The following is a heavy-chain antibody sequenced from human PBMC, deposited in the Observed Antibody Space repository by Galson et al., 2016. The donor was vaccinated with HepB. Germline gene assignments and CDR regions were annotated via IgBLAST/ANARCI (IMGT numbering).Heavy chain of an antibody. CDR2: INKDGSST. Sequence: SLRLSCAASGFSFSRYWMHWVRQAPGEGLVCVSRINKDGSSTSYADSVKGRFSISRDNAKNTLYLQMNSLSAEDTAVYYCARMESGGYDFWSGHYSWSGGMDVWGQGTTVTVSS. CDR1: GFSFSRYW. D-gene: IGHD3-3*01. J-gene: IGHJ6*02. V-gene: IGHV3-74*01. CDR3: ARMESGGYDFWSGHYSWSGGMDV.